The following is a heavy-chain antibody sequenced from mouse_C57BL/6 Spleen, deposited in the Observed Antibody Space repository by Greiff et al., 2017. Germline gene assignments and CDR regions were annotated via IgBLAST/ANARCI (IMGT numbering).Heavy chain of an antibody. Sequence: QVQLQQPGAELVRPGTSVKLSCKASGYTFTSYWMHWVKQRPGQGLEWIGVIDPSDSYTNYNQKFKGKATLTVDTSSSTAYMQLSSLTSEDSAVYYCARDYRYYFDDWGQGTTLTVSS. J-gene: IGHJ2*01. CDR2: IDPSDSYT. CDR3: ARDYRYYFDD. V-gene: IGHV1-59*01. CDR1: GYTFTSYW. D-gene: IGHD2-4*01.